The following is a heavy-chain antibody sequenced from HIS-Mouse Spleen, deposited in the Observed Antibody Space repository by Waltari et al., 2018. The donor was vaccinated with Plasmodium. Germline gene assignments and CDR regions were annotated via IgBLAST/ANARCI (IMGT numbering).Heavy chain of an antibody. D-gene: IGHD6-13*01. CDR2: IKQDGSEK. V-gene: IGHV3-7*01. CDR3: ASSWYWYFDL. J-gene: IGHJ2*01. Sequence: DVQLVQSGGGLVRPGGSLRLSCAPSGFTFRSSWMSWGRQAPGKGLGWVANIKQDGSEKYYVDSVKGRFTISRDNAKNSLYLQMNSLRAEDTAVYYCASSWYWYFDLWGRGTLVTVSS. CDR1: GFTFRSSW.